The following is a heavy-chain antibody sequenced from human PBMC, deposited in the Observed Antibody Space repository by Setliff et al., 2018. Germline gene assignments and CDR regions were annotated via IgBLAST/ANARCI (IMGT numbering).Heavy chain of an antibody. CDR3: ARELRSPFWHFDF. J-gene: IGHJ4*02. CDR1: GYTFTYFG. CDR2: IGGHNGKT. D-gene: IGHD3-16*01. Sequence: ASVKVSCKASGYTFTYFGVSWLRLAPGQGLEWMGWIGGHNGKTIIEPKFQGRVALTTDTGSDTAYMDLRSLRSDDTAMYYCARELRSPFWHFDFWGQGTLVTVSS. V-gene: IGHV1-18*01.